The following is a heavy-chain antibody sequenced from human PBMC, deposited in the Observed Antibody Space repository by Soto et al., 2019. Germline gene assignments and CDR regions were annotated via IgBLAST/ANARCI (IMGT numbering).Heavy chain of an antibody. D-gene: IGHD3-10*01. CDR3: ARHGGSLDV. V-gene: IGHV5-51*01. Sequence: GESLKISCKGSGNTFTDYWFGWARQLPGKGLEWLGLIYPDDSDIRYSASFQCHVTITVDKSISTAYLQWSSLKASDSAIYYCARHGGSLDVWAQGTTVPVSS. J-gene: IGHJ6*02. CDR1: GNTFTDYW. CDR2: IYPDDSDI.